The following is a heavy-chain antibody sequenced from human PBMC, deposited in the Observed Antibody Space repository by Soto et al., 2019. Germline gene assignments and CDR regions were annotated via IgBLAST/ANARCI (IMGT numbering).Heavy chain of an antibody. CDR1: GYTFTGYY. J-gene: IGHJ4*02. Sequence: GASVKVSCKASGYTFTGYYIHWVRQAPGQGLEWIGWINPNNGDTNYAQKFQGRVSMTRDTSTSTAYMELSSLRFDDTAVYYCARHSGHDYVFDYWGQGTLVTVSS. D-gene: IGHD5-12*01. CDR2: INPNNGDT. CDR3: ARHSGHDYVFDY. V-gene: IGHV1-2*02.